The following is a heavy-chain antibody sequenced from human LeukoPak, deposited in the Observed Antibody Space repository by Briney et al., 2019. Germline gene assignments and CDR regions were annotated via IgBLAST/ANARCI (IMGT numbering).Heavy chain of an antibody. CDR2: IKSEGRT. CDR3: SKTPSESGGYWPEYFQH. J-gene: IGHJ1*01. Sequence: GGSLIVSCAASGFTFSGYWMHAVRHAPGKGLVWVSRIKSEGRTNYADSVKGRFTISRDNAKNTQYTQINNLKAEDTGVYCGSKTPSESGGYWPEYFQHWGQGTLVTVSS. D-gene: IGHD2-21*01. V-gene: IGHV3-74*01. CDR1: GFTFSGYW.